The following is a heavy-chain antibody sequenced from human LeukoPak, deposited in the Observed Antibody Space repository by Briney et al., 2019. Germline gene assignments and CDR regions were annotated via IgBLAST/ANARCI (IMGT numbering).Heavy chain of an antibody. J-gene: IGHJ6*02. D-gene: IGHD3-22*01. CDR1: SGSISTYY. CDR2: IFHSGST. V-gene: IGHV4-59*08. CDR3: ARQGTSGSYLTGLDV. Sequence: KPSETLSLTCTVSSGSISTYYWSWIRQSPGKGLEWMGYIFHSGSTTYNPSLSSRLTISVDTSKNQFSLELRSVTAADTAVYYCARQGTSGSYLTGLDVWGQGTTVTVSS.